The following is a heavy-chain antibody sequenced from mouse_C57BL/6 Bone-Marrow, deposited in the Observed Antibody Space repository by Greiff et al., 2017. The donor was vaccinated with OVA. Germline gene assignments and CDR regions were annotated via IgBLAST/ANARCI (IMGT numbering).Heavy chain of an antibody. D-gene: IGHD2-10*01. J-gene: IGHJ2*01. Sequence: QVQLQQPGAELVRPGTSVKLSCKASGYTFTSYWMHWVKQRPGQGLEWIGVIDPSDSYTNYNQKFKGKATLTVDTSSSTAYMQLSSLTSEDSAVYYCARSFLLYYVDYWGQGTTLTVSS. CDR2: IDPSDSYT. V-gene: IGHV1-59*01. CDR1: GYTFTSYW. CDR3: ARSFLLYYVDY.